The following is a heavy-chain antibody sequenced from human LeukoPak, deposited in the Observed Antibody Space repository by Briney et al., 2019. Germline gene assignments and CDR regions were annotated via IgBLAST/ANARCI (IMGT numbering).Heavy chain of an antibody. Sequence: GGSLRLSCAASGFTFSSYSMNWVRQAPGKGLEWVSYISSSSSTMYYADSVKGRFTIYRDTAKNSLYLQMNSLRDEDTAVYYCARDGDDYGGKLPFDYWGQGTLVTVSS. CDR2: ISSSSSTM. J-gene: IGHJ4*02. CDR1: GFTFSSYS. CDR3: ARDGDDYGGKLPFDY. D-gene: IGHD4-23*01. V-gene: IGHV3-48*02.